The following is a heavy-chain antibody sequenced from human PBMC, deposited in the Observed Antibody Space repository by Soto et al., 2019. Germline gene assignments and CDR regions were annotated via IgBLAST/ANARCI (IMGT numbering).Heavy chain of an antibody. J-gene: IGHJ3*02. V-gene: IGHV4-59*12. D-gene: IGHD5-12*01. CDR2: IYYSGST. Sequence: PSETLSLTCTVSGGSISSYYWSWIRQPPGKGLEWIGHIYYSGSTNYNPSLKSRVTISVDTSKNQFSLKLSSVTAADTAVYYCARDADIVATGPRGAFDIWGQGTMVTVSS. CDR3: ARDADIVATGPRGAFDI. CDR1: GGSISSYY.